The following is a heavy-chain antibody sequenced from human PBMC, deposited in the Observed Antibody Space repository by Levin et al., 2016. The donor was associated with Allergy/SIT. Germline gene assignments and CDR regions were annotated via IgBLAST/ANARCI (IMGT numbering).Heavy chain of an antibody. Sequence: LSLTCAASGFIVSSNYMSWVRQAPGKGLDWVSVIYSGGSTNYADSVKGRFTISRDNSKNTLYLQMNSLRAEDTAVYYCARMRSVTAGMDVWGQGTTVTVSS. D-gene: IGHD4-11*01. CDR3: ARMRSVTAGMDV. CDR1: GFIVSSNY. V-gene: IGHV3-53*01. J-gene: IGHJ6*02. CDR2: IYSGGST.